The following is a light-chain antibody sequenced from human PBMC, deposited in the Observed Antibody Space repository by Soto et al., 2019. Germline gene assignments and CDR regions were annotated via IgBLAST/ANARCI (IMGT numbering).Light chain of an antibody. CDR3: SSYSSRSTLV. Sequence: QSALTQPASVSGSPGQSITISCTGASSDVGDYSYVSWYQHHPGQAPELLIYEVSNRPSGVSHRFSGSKSGNTASLTISGLQTEDEGDYYCSSYSSRSTLVFGGGTKLTVL. V-gene: IGLV2-14*01. CDR1: SSDVGDYSY. CDR2: EVS. J-gene: IGLJ3*02.